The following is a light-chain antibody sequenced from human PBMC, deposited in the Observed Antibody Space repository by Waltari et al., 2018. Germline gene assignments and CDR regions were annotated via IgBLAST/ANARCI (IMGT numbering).Light chain of an antibody. CDR2: KVS. J-gene: IGKJ2*01. V-gene: IGKV2-30*02. Sequence: DVVMTQSPLSLPVIFGQPASISCRSSQSLVHSDGKTYLNWFQQRHGQSPRRLIYKVSNRDSVVPDRFRASGSGTDVTLKISMVEAEDVGGYYCMRGTHWPRTFGQGTKLEI. CDR1: QSLVHSDGKTY. CDR3: MRGTHWPRT.